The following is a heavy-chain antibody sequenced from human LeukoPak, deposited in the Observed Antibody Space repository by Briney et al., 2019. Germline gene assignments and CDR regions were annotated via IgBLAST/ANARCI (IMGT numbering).Heavy chain of an antibody. CDR3: ANPAFSSGYRSDY. CDR1: GFIFSSYG. V-gene: IGHV3-23*01. Sequence: GGSLRLSCAASGFIFSSYGMHWVRQAPGKGLEWVSAISGSGGSTYYADSVKGRFTISRDNSKNTLYLQMNSLRAEDTAIYYCANPAFSSGYRSDYWGQGTLVTVSS. J-gene: IGHJ4*02. CDR2: ISGSGGST. D-gene: IGHD3-22*01.